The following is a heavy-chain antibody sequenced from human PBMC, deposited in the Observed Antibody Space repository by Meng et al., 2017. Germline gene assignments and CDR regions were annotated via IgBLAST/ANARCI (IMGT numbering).Heavy chain of an antibody. D-gene: IGHD6-19*01. V-gene: IGHV3-15*01. CDR1: GFTFTNGW. Sequence: GESLKISCAVSGFTFTNGWVHWVRQAPGKRLEWVGRIWSKTDGATADYAAPAQGRFTISTDDSENTLYLQMSSLKIEDTAVYYCLKYNSGWAWGQGTLVTVSS. CDR2: IWSKTDGATA. CDR3: LKYNSGWA. J-gene: IGHJ5*02.